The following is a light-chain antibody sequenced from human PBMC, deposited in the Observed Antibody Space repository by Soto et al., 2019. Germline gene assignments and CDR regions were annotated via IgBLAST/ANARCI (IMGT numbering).Light chain of an antibody. Sequence: DIQMTQSPPTLAAFVGDRVTITCRASQSVSSWLAWYQQKPGKAPKLLIYKASTLSSGPPSWFGGRGSATDFTITISLLPHDYSATYCQQHDTSHPEAFGQGTKVDIK. CDR2: KAS. J-gene: IGKJ1*01. CDR3: QHDTSHPEA. V-gene: IGKV1-5*03. CDR1: QSVSSW.